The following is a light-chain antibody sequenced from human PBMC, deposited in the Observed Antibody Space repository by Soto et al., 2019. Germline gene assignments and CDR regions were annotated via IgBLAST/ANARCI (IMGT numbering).Light chain of an antibody. Sequence: QSVLTQPPSASGTPGQRVTISCSGSSSNIGSNYVYWHQQLPGTAPRLLIYKNNQRPSGVPDRFSGSKSGTSASLDISGLRSEDESDYYCVAWDDSLSAGVFGGGTKLTVL. V-gene: IGLV1-47*01. CDR3: VAWDDSLSAGV. J-gene: IGLJ3*02. CDR1: SSNIGSNY. CDR2: KNN.